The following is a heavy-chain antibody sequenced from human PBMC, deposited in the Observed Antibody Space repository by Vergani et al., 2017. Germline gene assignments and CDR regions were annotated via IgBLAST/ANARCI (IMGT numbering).Heavy chain of an antibody. D-gene: IGHD6-13*01. CDR2: ISYDGSNK. CDR3: ARAPVAAAGTDYFDY. J-gene: IGHJ4*02. V-gene: IGHV3-30*01. Sequence: VQLVESGGGVVQPGRSLRLSCAASGFTFSSYAMHWVRQAPGKGLEWVAVISYDGSNKYYADSVKGRFTISRDNSKNTLYLQMNSLRAEDTAVYYCARAPVAAAGTDYFDYWGQGTLVTVSS. CDR1: GFTFSSYA.